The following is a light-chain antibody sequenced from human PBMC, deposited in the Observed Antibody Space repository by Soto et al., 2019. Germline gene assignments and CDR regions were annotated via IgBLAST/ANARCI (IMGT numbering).Light chain of an antibody. CDR1: QSISSE. Sequence: EIVMTQSPATLSVSPGESATLSCRASQSISSELAWYQQKPGQPPRLLIYGASTRATGVPARFTGSGSGSDFTLNISGLQSEDFAVYYCQQGHNWPLTLGQGTRLEI. V-gene: IGKV3-15*01. CDR2: GAS. CDR3: QQGHNWPLT. J-gene: IGKJ2*01.